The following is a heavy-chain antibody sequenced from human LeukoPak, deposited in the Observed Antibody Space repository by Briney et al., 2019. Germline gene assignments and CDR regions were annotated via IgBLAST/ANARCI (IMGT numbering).Heavy chain of an antibody. Sequence: GGXLRLSCAASGFTFSSYSMNWVRQAPGKGLEWVSSISSSSSYIYYTDSVKGRFTISRDNAKNSLYLQMNSLRAEDTAVYYCARDLYYYGSGSYGYWGQGTLVTVSS. D-gene: IGHD3-10*01. CDR3: ARDLYYYGSGSYGY. V-gene: IGHV3-21*01. CDR1: GFTFSSYS. CDR2: ISSSSSYI. J-gene: IGHJ4*02.